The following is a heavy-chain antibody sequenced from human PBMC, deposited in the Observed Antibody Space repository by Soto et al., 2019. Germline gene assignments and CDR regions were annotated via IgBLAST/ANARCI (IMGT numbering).Heavy chain of an antibody. CDR3: ARPPVIDIVVPPDY. CDR1: GFMFNSYV. D-gene: IGHD2-15*01. Sequence: PGGSLRLSCAASGFMFNSYVMHWVRRAPGKGLEWVGFISYDGTKKDYADSVKGRFIISRDNSEETLYLQMNSLRPEDSGVYYCARPPVIDIVVPPDYWGQGTLVTVSS. J-gene: IGHJ4*02. V-gene: IGHV3-30*04. CDR2: ISYDGTKK.